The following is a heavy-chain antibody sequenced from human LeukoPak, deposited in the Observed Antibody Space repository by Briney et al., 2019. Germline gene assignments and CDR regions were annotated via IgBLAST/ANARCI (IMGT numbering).Heavy chain of an antibody. Sequence: SETLSLTCTVSGGSISSSTYYWGWIRQPPGKGLEWIASIYDSGRTYYNPSLKSRVTISVDTCKSQFSLKLSSVTAADTAVYYCARPRDCSSTSCYPYYDFWSGRGAFDIWGQGTMVTVSS. CDR3: ARPRDCSSTSCYPYYDFWSGRGAFDI. D-gene: IGHD2-2*01. CDR1: GGSISSSTYY. V-gene: IGHV4-39*01. J-gene: IGHJ3*02. CDR2: IYDSGRT.